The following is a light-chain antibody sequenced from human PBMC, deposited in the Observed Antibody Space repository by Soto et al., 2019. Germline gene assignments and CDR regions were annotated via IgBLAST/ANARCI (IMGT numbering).Light chain of an antibody. V-gene: IGKV3-15*01. J-gene: IGKJ2*01. Sequence: EIVMTQSPATLSVSPGERATISCRASQSVSSNLAWYQQKRGQAPRLLIYGASTRPTGIPARFSGSGSGTEFTLTISSLQSEDFAVYYCQQFNSSPGTFGQGTKLEIK. CDR1: QSVSSN. CDR2: GAS. CDR3: QQFNSSPGT.